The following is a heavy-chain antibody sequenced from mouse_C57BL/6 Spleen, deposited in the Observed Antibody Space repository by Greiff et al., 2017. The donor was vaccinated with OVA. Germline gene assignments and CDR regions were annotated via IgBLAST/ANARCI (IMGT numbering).Heavy chain of an antibody. V-gene: IGHV1-50*01. CDR1: GYTFTSYW. CDR3: ARGYRNYVIWYFDV. Sequence: QVQLQQPGAELVKPGASVTLSCKASGYTFTSYWMQWVKQRPGQGLEWIGEIDPSDSYTNYNQKFKGKATLTVDKSSSTAYMQLSSLTSEVSSVYYCARGYRNYVIWYFDVWGTGTTVTVSS. CDR2: IDPSDSYT. J-gene: IGHJ1*03. D-gene: IGHD2-5*01.